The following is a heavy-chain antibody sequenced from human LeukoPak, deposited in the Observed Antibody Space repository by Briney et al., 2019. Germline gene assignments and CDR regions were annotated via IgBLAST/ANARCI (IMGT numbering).Heavy chain of an antibody. CDR1: GFNFPNYA. Sequence: GGSLRLSCAASGFNFPNYAMSWVRQAPERGLEWVSTISSRGDSTYDADSVKGRFTISRDNYKSSLYLQLDSLRAEDTAVYYCAKGPRPDLTVAHTIENWGQGTLVTVSS. J-gene: IGHJ4*02. CDR2: ISSRGDST. V-gene: IGHV3-23*01. CDR3: AKGPRPDLTVAHTIEN. D-gene: IGHD3-3*01.